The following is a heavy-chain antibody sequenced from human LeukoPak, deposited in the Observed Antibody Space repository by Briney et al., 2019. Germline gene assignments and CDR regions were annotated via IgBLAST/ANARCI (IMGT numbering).Heavy chain of an antibody. CDR2: ISYDGSDK. Sequence: GGSLRLSCAASGFTFSSYGMHWVRQAPGKGLEWVAVISYDGSDKYYADSVKGRFTISRDNSKNTLYLQMNSLRAEDTAVYYCAKDQDIAAAAYYFDYWGLGTLVTVSS. D-gene: IGHD6-13*01. CDR3: AKDQDIAAAAYYFDY. V-gene: IGHV3-30*18. J-gene: IGHJ4*02. CDR1: GFTFSSYG.